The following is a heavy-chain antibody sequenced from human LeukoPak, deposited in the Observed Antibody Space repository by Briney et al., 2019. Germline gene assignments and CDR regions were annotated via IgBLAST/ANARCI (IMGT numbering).Heavy chain of an antibody. CDR3: ARDQLAYSGYDTLFDY. D-gene: IGHD5-12*01. V-gene: IGHV3-53*01. J-gene: IGHJ4*02. CDR2: IYSGGST. Sequence: GSLRLSCAASGFTVSSNYMSWVRQAPGKGLEWVSVIYSGGSTYYADSVKGRFTISRDNSKNTLYLQMNSLRAEDTAVYYCARDQLAYSGYDTLFDYWGQGALVTVSS. CDR1: GFTVSSNY.